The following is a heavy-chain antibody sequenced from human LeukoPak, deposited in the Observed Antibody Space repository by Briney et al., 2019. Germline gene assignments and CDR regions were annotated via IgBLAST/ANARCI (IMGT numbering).Heavy chain of an antibody. CDR2: TWYDGINK. CDR3: ARDYCSSTSCYVDY. J-gene: IGHJ4*02. Sequence: PGGSLRLSCAASGFTFSRYGMHWVRQAPGKGLEGVAVTWYDGINKYYSDSVKGRFTISRDNPKNTLYLQMNSLRAEDTAVYYCARDYCSSTSCYVDYWGQGTLVTVSS. D-gene: IGHD2-2*01. CDR1: GFTFSRYG. V-gene: IGHV3-33*01.